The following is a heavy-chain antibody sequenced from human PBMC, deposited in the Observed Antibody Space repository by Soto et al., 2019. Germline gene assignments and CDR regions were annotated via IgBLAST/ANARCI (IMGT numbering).Heavy chain of an antibody. CDR3: SADLPYWGSYALDY. D-gene: IGHD3-16*01. V-gene: IGHV3-15*07. CDR2: IKSKVNGGTI. Sequence: EVQLAESGGDFVKPGGSLRLSCAASGFNFNAAWMNWVRQSTGKGLEWVGRIKSKVNGGTIDYAAPVKGRFTISRADSKHTLYLEMNSLKTEDTALYYCSADLPYWGSYALDYWGQGTLVTVSS. CDR1: GFNFNAAW. J-gene: IGHJ4*02.